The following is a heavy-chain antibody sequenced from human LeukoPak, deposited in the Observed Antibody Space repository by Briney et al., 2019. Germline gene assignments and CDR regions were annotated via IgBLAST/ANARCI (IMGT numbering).Heavy chain of an antibody. J-gene: IGHJ4*02. D-gene: IGHD2-2*01. CDR1: GFTFSDYY. CDR2: ISSSSSYT. Sequence: GGSLRLSCAASGFTFSDYYMSWIRQAPGKGLEWVSYISSSSSYTNYADSVKGRFTISRDNAKNSRYLQMNSLRAEDTAVYYCARYCSSTTCYDYWGQGTLVTVSS. V-gene: IGHV3-11*03. CDR3: ARYCSSTTCYDY.